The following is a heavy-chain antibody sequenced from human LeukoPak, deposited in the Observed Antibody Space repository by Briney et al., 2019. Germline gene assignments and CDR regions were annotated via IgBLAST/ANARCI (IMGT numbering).Heavy chain of an antibody. CDR1: GGSFTDYY. D-gene: IGHD2-21*02. CDR2: IHHRASA. V-gene: IGHV4-34*01. Sequence: PSETLSLTFAVYGGSFTDYYWSSIRHLPGKVLEWIGEIHHRASANNNPSLWSRVTISADTLKNQFSLHMASVTAADTATFYCARGPVRDDGLTGISYYFGLDVWGHGTTVTVFS. J-gene: IGHJ6*02. CDR3: ARGPVRDDGLTGISYYFGLDV.